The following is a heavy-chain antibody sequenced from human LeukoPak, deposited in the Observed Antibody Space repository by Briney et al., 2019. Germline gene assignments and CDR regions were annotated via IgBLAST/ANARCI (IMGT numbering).Heavy chain of an antibody. CDR1: GFTFSSYW. Sequence: GGSLRLSCAASGFTFSSYWMSWVRQAPGKGLEWVANIKQDGSEKYYVDSVKGRFTISRDNAKNSLYLQMNSLRAEDTAVYYCARAGLWFGKSKRSFDYWGQGTLVTVSS. J-gene: IGHJ4*02. CDR2: IKQDGSEK. V-gene: IGHV3-7*01. CDR3: ARAGLWFGKSKRSFDY. D-gene: IGHD3-10*01.